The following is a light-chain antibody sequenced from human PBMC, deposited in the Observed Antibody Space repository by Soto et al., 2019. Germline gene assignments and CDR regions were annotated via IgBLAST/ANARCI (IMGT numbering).Light chain of an antibody. Sequence: DIQMTQSPSSLSASVGDRVTITCRASQVINNYLAWYQQKPGRVPKILIYGASTLHSGVPSRFSGSGSGIDFTLTISSLQPEDVATYFCQKYNSALTFGQGTRLEIK. V-gene: IGKV1-27*01. J-gene: IGKJ5*01. CDR2: GAS. CDR1: QVINNY. CDR3: QKYNSALT.